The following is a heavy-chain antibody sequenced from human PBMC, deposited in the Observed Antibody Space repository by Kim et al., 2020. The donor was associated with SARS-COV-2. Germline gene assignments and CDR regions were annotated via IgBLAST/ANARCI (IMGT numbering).Heavy chain of an antibody. V-gene: IGHV4-39*01. CDR3: ARRIFSGGKFYPDF. J-gene: IGHJ4*02. Sequence: NPSRKSRVTMSVDTSRNQFSLRLSSVTATDTAVYYCARRIFSGGKFYPDFWGPGTLVTVSS. D-gene: IGHD2-15*01.